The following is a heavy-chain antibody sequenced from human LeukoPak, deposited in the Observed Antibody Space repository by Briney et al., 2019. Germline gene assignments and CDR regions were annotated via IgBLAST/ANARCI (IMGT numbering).Heavy chain of an antibody. J-gene: IGHJ5*02. Sequence: GGSLRLSCAASGFTFSSYGMHWVRQAPGKGLEWVAVISYDGSNKYYADSVKGRFTISRDNSKNTLYLQMNSLRAEDTAVYYCAEDRGSYYTPWGQGTLVTVSS. CDR3: AEDRGSYYTP. CDR2: ISYDGSNK. CDR1: GFTFSSYG. V-gene: IGHV3-30*18. D-gene: IGHD1-26*01.